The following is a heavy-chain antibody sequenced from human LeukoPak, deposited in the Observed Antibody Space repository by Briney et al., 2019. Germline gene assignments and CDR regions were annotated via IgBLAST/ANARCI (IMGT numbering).Heavy chain of an antibody. CDR2: IYYSGST. J-gene: IGHJ4*02. CDR3: ARDPKDFYDTSNYLYFDY. V-gene: IGHV4-59*01. CDR1: GGSISSNY. D-gene: IGHD3-22*01. Sequence: SETLSLTCTVSGGSISSNYWSWIRQPPGKGLEWIGYIYYSGSTSYNPSLKSRVTISIDTSKNQFSLKLSSVTAADTAVYYCARDPKDFYDTSNYLYFDYWGRGTLVTVSS.